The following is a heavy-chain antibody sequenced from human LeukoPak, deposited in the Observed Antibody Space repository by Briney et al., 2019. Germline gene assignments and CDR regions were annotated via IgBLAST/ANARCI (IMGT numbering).Heavy chain of an antibody. CDR2: INPGDGGT. D-gene: IGHD3-3*01. V-gene: IGHV1-2*06. CDR1: GYTFTGYY. Sequence: GASVKVSCTASGYTFTGYYIQWLRHVPGQGFEWMGRINPGDGGTDFAQKFQGRVTMTRDTSISTAYMELNRLRSDDTAVYYCARDLEYWSGSYFYYMDVWGKGTTVTVSS. CDR3: ARDLEYWSGSYFYYMDV. J-gene: IGHJ6*03.